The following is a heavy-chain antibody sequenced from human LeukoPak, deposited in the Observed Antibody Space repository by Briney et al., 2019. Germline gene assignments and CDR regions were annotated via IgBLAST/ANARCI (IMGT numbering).Heavy chain of an antibody. CDR1: VGSISRADYY. V-gene: IGHV4-30-4*01. CDR2: TYYTRPT. D-gene: IGHD2-21*01. J-gene: IGHJ5*02. Sequence: SEALSLTCTVSVGSISRADYYWTWIRQHPGEGLEWNGYTYYTRPTYSTPSLTGRLTISVDTSKNPVSLKLSSVTTADTAVYYCARYGGATDCGWCDPWGQGTLVTVSS. CDR3: ARYGGATDCGWCDP.